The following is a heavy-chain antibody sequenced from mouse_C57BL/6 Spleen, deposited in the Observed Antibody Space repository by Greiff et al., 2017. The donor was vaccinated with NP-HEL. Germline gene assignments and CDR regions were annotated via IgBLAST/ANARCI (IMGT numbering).Heavy chain of an antibody. V-gene: IGHV1-18*01. CDR2: INPNNGGT. CDR3: AREGNFYGSSYVFAY. CDR1: GYTFTDYN. Sequence: EVQLQQSGPELVKPGASVKIPCKASGYTFTDYNMDWVKQSHGKSLEWIGDINPNNGGTIYNQKFKGKATLTVDKSSSTAYMELRSLTSEDTAVYYGAREGNFYGSSYVFAYWGQGTLVTVSA. J-gene: IGHJ3*01. D-gene: IGHD1-1*01.